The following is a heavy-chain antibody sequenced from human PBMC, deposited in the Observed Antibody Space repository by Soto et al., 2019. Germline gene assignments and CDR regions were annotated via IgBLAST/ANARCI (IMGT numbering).Heavy chain of an antibody. Sequence: PGGSLRRSCVASGFTFRTYSMIWVRQAPGKGLEWVSGFRAGGDDGTTYYADSVKGRFTISRDNSKNTLFLQMNSLRAEDTAIYYCAKKVNSGSGSQYFDYFGQGTLVTVPQ. CDR3: AKKVNSGSGSQYFDY. CDR2: FRAGGDDGTT. CDR1: GFTFRTYS. V-gene: IGHV3-23*01. J-gene: IGHJ4*02. D-gene: IGHD3-10*01.